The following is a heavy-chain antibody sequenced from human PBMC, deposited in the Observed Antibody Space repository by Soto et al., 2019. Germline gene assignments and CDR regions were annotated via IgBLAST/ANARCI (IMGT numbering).Heavy chain of an antibody. V-gene: IGHV1-46*01. CDR2: INPSGGST. CDR1: GYTFTSYG. CDR3: AREELRFLEWLPEYYYGMDV. D-gene: IGHD3-3*01. J-gene: IGHJ6*04. Sequence: GASVKVSCKASGYTFTSYGISWVRQAPGQGLEWMGIINPSGGSTSYAQKFQGRVTMTRDTSTSTVYMELSSLRSEDTAVYYCAREELRFLEWLPEYYYGMDVWGKGTTVTVSS.